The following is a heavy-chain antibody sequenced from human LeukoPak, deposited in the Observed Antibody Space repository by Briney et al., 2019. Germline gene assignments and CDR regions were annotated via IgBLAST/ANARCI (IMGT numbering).Heavy chain of an antibody. V-gene: IGHV4-38-2*01. D-gene: IGHD4-23*01. J-gene: IGHJ4*02. CDR3: ARSSGGNSGALDY. CDR2: IYHSGST. CDR1: GYSISSGYY. Sequence: SETLSLTCAVSGYSISSGYYWGWIRQSPGKGLEWIGSIYHSGSTYYNPSLKSRVTISVDTSKNQFSLKLSSVTAADTAVYYCARSSGGNSGALDYWGQGTLVTVSS.